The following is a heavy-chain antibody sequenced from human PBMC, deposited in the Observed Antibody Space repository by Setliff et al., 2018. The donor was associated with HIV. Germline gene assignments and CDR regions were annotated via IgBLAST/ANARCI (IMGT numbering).Heavy chain of an antibody. V-gene: IGHV4-61*09. CDR1: GGSISSGTYF. J-gene: IGHJ4*02. Sequence: SETLSLTCTVSGGSISSGTYFWSWIRQPAGKGLEWIGHIHTSGNANYNPSLNSQVTISVDTSKNHFSLKLGSVTAADTAVYYCARSLLPSITVAGTIGYWGQGSLVTVSS. CDR2: IHTSGNA. CDR3: ARSLLPSITVAGTIGY. D-gene: IGHD6-19*01.